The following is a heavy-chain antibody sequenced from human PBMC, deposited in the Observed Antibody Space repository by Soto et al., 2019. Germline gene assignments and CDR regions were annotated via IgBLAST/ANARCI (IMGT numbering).Heavy chain of an antibody. CDR2: ISGSGGST. V-gene: IGHV3-23*01. J-gene: IGHJ4*02. CDR3: AKDRVPAAMIVEDYFDY. Sequence: GGSLRLSCAASGFTFSSYAMSWVRQAPGKGLEWVSAISGSGGSTYYADSVKGRFTISRDNSKNTLYLQMNSLRAEDTAVYYCAKDRVPAAMIVEDYFDYWGQGTLVTVSS. CDR1: GFTFSSYA. D-gene: IGHD2-2*01.